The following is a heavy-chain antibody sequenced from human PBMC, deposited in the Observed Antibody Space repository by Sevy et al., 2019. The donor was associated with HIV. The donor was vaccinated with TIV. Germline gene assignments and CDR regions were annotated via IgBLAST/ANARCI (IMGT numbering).Heavy chain of an antibody. J-gene: IGHJ4*02. CDR1: GGSISSGDYY. V-gene: IGHV4-30-4*01. CDR2: IYYSGST. CDR3: ARQNYYDSSGYYWDYFDY. Sequence: SEILSLTCTVSGGSISSGDYYWSWIRQPPGKGLEWIGYIYYSGSTYYNPSLKSRVTISVDTSKNQFSLKLSSVTAADTAVYYCARQNYYDSSGYYWDYFDYWGQGTLVTVSS. D-gene: IGHD3-22*01.